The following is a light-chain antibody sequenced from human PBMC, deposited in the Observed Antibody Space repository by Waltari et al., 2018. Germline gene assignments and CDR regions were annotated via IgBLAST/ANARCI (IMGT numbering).Light chain of an antibody. CDR1: QSVSSY. J-gene: IGKJ2*01. CDR3: QQRSNPMYT. V-gene: IGKV3-11*01. Sequence: EIVLTQSPATLSLSPGERATLSCRASQSVSSYLAWYQQKPGQAPRLLIYDASNRATGIPARFGGRWAGTDFTLTSSSLEPEDFAVYYCQQRSNPMYTFGQGTKLEIK. CDR2: DAS.